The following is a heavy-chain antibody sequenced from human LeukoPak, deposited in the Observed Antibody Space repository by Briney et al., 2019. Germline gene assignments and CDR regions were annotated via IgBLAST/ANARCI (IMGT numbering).Heavy chain of an antibody. V-gene: IGHV3-74*01. CDR3: ARDLIAVAAYYYYGMDV. D-gene: IGHD6-19*01. Sequence: GSLRLSCAASGFTFSSYWMHWVRQAPGKGLVWVSRINSDGSSTSYADSVKGRFTISRDNAKNTLYLQMNSLRAEDTAVYYCARDLIAVAAYYYYGMDVWGQGTTVTVSS. CDR2: INSDGSST. J-gene: IGHJ6*02. CDR1: GFTFSSYW.